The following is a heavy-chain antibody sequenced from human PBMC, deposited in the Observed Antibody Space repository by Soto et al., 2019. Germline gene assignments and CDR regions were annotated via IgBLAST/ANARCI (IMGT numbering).Heavy chain of an antibody. J-gene: IGHJ6*02. V-gene: IGHV1-18*01. CDR3: ARDRETYYYGSGELMDV. D-gene: IGHD3-10*01. Sequence: ASVKVSCKASGYTFTSYGISWVRQAPGQGLEWMGWISAYNGNTNYAQKLQGRVTMTTDTSTSTAYMELRSLRSDDTAVYYCARDRETYYYGSGELMDVWGQGTTVTVSS. CDR1: GYTFTSYG. CDR2: ISAYNGNT.